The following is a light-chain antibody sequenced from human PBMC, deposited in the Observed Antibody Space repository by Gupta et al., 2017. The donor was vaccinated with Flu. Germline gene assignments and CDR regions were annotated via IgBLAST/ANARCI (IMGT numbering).Light chain of an antibody. Sequence: EIVLTQSPATLSLSPGERSTLSCRASQSVTTYLAWYQQKPGQAPRLLIYEVSNRATGIPARFSGRGSGTEFTLTISSLEPEDFAVYYCQQRSSWPRAFGQGTKVEIK. V-gene: IGKV3-11*01. CDR2: EVS. CDR1: QSVTTY. J-gene: IGKJ1*01. CDR3: QQRSSWPRA.